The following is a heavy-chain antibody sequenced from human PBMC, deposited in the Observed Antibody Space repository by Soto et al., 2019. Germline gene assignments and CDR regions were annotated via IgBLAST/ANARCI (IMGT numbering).Heavy chain of an antibody. CDR2: IYYSGST. J-gene: IGHJ5*02. V-gene: IGHV4-61*01. CDR3: ARGVVIMRSWFDP. Sequence: SETLSLTCTVSGGSVSSGSYYWSWIRQPPGKGLEWIGYIYYSGSTNYNPSLKSRVTISVDTSKNQFSLKLSSVTAADTAVYYCARGVVIMRSWFDPWRQRNMVTVSS. D-gene: IGHD3-3*01. CDR1: GGSVSSGSYY.